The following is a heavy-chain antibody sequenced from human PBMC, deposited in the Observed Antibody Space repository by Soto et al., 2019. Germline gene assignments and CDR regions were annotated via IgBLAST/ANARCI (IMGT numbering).Heavy chain of an antibody. D-gene: IGHD2-2*01. V-gene: IGHV1-69*13. Sequence: GASVKVSCKASGGTFSSYAISWVRQAPGQGLEWMGGIIPIFGTANYAQKFQGRVTITADESTSTAYMELSSLRSEDTAVYYCARLAQAGYCSSTSCSSYGMDVWGQGTTVTV. CDR3: ARLAQAGYCSSTSCSSYGMDV. CDR2: IIPIFGTA. J-gene: IGHJ6*02. CDR1: GGTFSSYA.